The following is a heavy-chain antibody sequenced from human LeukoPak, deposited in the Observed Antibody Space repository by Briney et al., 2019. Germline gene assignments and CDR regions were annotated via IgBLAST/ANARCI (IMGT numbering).Heavy chain of an antibody. J-gene: IGHJ1*01. D-gene: IGHD2-21*02. Sequence: GGSLRLSCAASGFVFSSYSMNWVRQAPGKGLEWVSFLIVGNGNQHYADSVKGRFTISRDDAKNSLYLQMNSLRVEDTAVYYCTSWGDTTAEYFQRWGQGTLVTVSS. V-gene: IGHV3-48*01. CDR3: TSWGDTTAEYFQR. CDR1: GFVFSSYS. CDR2: LIVGNGNQ.